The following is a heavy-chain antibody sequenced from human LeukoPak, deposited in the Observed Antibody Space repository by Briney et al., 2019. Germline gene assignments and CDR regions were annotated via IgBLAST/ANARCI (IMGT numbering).Heavy chain of an antibody. V-gene: IGHV3-20*04. CDR2: INWNGGST. D-gene: IGHD1-26*01. CDR3: ARSSGVGATRAAFDI. Sequence: GGSLRLSCAASGFTFDDYGMSWVRQAPGKGLEWVSGINWNGGSTGYADSVKGRFTISRDNPKNSLYLQMNSLRAEDTALYYCARSSGVGATRAAFDIWGQGKMGNGSS. CDR1: GFTFDDYG. J-gene: IGHJ3*02.